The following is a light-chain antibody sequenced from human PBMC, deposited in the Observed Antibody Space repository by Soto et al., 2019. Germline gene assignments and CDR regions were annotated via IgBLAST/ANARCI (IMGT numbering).Light chain of an antibody. V-gene: IGLV1-44*01. J-gene: IGLJ1*01. CDR3: SAWYDSLNGYV. Sequence: QSGLTQSPSASGTPGQRVTISCSEGSSNIGGNTVNWYQQLPRTAPKLLIYSNIQRTSGTPDRFPGPQSGTPASLPISGLPSEDEADYYCSAWYDSLNGYVFGTGTKVTVL. CDR2: SNI. CDR1: SSNIGGNT.